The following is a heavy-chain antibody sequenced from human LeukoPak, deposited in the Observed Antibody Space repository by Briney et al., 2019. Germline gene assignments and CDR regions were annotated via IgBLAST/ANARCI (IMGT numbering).Heavy chain of an antibody. J-gene: IGHJ6*02. D-gene: IGHD3-10*01. CDR2: IYYSGST. V-gene: IGHV4-59*01. Sequence: SETLSLTCTVSGGSISSYYWSWIRQPPGKGLEWIGYIYYSGSTNYNPSLKSRVTISVDTSKNQFSLKLSSVTAADTAVYYCAGQSSGSLYYYYGTDVWGQGTTVTVSS. CDR1: GGSISSYY. CDR3: AGQSSGSLYYYYGTDV.